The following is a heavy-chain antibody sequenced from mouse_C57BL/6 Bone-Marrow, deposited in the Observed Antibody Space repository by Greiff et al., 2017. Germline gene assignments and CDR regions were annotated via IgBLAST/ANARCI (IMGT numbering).Heavy chain of an antibody. V-gene: IGHV14-4*01. CDR3: TTRDGYYEDY. D-gene: IGHD2-3*01. CDR1: GFNIKDDY. J-gene: IGHJ2*01. CDR2: IDPENGDT. Sequence: DVQLQESGAELVRPGASVKLSCTASGFNIKDDYMHWVKQRPEQGLEWIGWIDPENGDTEYASKFQGKATITADTSSNTAYLQLSSLTSEDTAVYYCTTRDGYYEDYWGQGTTLTVSS.